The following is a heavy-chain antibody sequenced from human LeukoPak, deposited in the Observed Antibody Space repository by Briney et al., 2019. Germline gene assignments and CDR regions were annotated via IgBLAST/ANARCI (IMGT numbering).Heavy chain of an antibody. CDR3: VRGRLFRGGFDS. V-gene: IGHV3-53*01. CDR1: GFTVSNNY. Sequence: GGSLRLSCAASGFTVSNNYMSWVRQVPGKGPEWVSGILDNGDTNYADSVKSRFTISRDNSKNTLYLQMSSLRADDTAVYYCVRGRLFRGGFDSWGQGTLVTVS. D-gene: IGHD2-15*01. CDR2: ILDNGDT. J-gene: IGHJ4*02.